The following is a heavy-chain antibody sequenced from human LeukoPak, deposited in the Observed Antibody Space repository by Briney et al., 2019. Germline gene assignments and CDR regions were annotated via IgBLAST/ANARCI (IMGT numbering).Heavy chain of an antibody. V-gene: IGHV3-30-3*01. CDR2: VSFDGDNK. D-gene: IGHD3/OR15-3a*01. J-gene: IGHJ4*02. CDR3: ARDWTLNY. Sequence: GGSLRLSCAASGFTFSSYAMHWVRQAPGKGLEWVAVVSFDGDNKYYADSVKNRFTISRDNSQNTLYLQLNSLRAEDTAVYYCARDWTLNYWGQGTLVTVSS. CDR1: GFTFSSYA.